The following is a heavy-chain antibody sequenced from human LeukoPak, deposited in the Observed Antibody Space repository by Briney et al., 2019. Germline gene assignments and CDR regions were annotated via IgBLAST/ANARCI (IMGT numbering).Heavy chain of an antibody. J-gene: IGHJ4*02. CDR2: ISGSGGST. CDR1: GFTFSNYA. CDR3: AKAPDIVVVPARFDY. Sequence: GGSLRLSCAASGFTFSNYAMSWVRQAPGKGLEWVSAISGSGGSTYYADSVKGRFTISRDNSKNTLYLQMNSLRAEDTAVYYCAKAPDIVVVPARFDYWGQGTLVTVSS. D-gene: IGHD2-2*01. V-gene: IGHV3-23*01.